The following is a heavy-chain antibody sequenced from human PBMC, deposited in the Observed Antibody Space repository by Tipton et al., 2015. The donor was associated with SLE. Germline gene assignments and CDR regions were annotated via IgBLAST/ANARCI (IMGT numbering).Heavy chain of an antibody. V-gene: IGHV3-30*04. CDR3: VRGGSRFLEWLPLRY. J-gene: IGHJ4*02. CDR1: GVTFSSFA. CDR2: ISYDGSKK. D-gene: IGHD3-3*01. Sequence: QLVQSGGGVVQPGRSLRLSCGVSGVTFSSFAMHWVRQAPGKGLEWVAMISYDGSKKDHADSVKGRFTISRDNSKNTLNLQMNSLRDEDTAVYYCVRGGSRFLEWLPLRYWGQGTLVAVSS.